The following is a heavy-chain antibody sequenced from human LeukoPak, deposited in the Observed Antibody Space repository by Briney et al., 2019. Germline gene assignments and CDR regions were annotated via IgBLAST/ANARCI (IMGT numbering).Heavy chain of an antibody. Sequence: ASVKVSCKASGYTFTGYYMHWVRQAPGQGLEWMGWINTNTGNPTYAQGFTGRFVFSLDTSVSTAYLQISSLKAEDTAVYYCARDRTNIGNDYWGQGTLVTVSS. J-gene: IGHJ4*02. CDR1: GYTFTGYY. D-gene: IGHD2-8*01. CDR3: ARDRTNIGNDY. CDR2: INTNTGNP. V-gene: IGHV7-4-1*02.